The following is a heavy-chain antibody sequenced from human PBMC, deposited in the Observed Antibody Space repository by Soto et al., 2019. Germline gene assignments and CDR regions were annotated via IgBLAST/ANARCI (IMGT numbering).Heavy chain of an antibody. CDR2: IYYSGST. J-gene: IGHJ4*02. V-gene: IGHV4-30-4*01. D-gene: IGHD3-9*01. Sequence: SETLSLTCTVSGGSISSGDYYWSWIRQPPGKGLEWIGYIYYSGSTYYNPSLKSRVTISVDTSKNQFSLKLSSVTAADTAVYYCARARPNYDILTGYSPDLDYWGQGTLVTVSS. CDR3: ARARPNYDILTGYSPDLDY. CDR1: GGSISSGDYY.